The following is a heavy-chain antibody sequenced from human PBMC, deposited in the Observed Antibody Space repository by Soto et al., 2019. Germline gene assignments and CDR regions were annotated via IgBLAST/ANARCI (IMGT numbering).Heavy chain of an antibody. CDR3: XKDAIFGVVIITYYFDY. Sequence: GGSLRLSCAASGFTFSIYAMSWVRQAPGKGLEWVSAISGSGGSTYYADSVKGRFTISRDNSKNTLYLQMNSLRAEDTAVYYCXKDAIFGVVIITYYFDYWGQGTLVTVSS. J-gene: IGHJ4*02. CDR2: ISGSGGST. D-gene: IGHD3-3*01. V-gene: IGHV3-23*01. CDR1: GFTFSIYA.